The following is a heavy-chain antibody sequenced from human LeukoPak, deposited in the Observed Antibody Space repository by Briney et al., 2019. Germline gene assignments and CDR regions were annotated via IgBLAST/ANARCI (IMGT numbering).Heavy chain of an antibody. CDR2: INPNSGGT. CDR1: GYTFTGYY. D-gene: IGHD6-13*01. J-gene: IGHJ4*02. Sequence: GASVKVSCKASGYTFTGYYMHWVRQAPGQGLEWMGWINPNSGGTNYAQKFQGRVTMTRDTSISTAYMELSRLRSDDTAVYYCARGHGYSSSWGDYWGQGTLVTVSS. V-gene: IGHV1-2*02. CDR3: ARGHGYSSSWGDY.